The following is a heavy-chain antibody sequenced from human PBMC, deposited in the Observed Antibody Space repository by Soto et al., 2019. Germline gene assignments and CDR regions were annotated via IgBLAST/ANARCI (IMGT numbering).Heavy chain of an antibody. J-gene: IGHJ3*02. CDR1: GGSISSGGYY. CDR3: ARSRYFDWLLGADDAFDI. Sequence: QVQLQESGPGLVKPSQTLSLTCTVSGGSISSGGYYWSWIRQHPGKGLEWIGYIYYSGSTYYNPSLKSRVTISVDTSKNQFSLKLSSVTAADTAVYYCARSRYFDWLLGADDAFDIWGQGTMVTVSS. D-gene: IGHD3-9*01. V-gene: IGHV4-31*03. CDR2: IYYSGST.